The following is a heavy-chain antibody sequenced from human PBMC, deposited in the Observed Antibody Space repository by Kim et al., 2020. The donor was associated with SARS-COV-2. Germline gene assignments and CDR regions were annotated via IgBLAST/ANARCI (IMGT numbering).Heavy chain of an antibody. Sequence: GGSLRLSCAASGFTFSSYWMHWVRQAPGKGLVWVSRINSDGSSTSYADSVKGRFTISRDNAKNTLYLQMNSLRAEDTAVYYCARAYDSSGYRFDPWGQGTLVTVSS. D-gene: IGHD3-22*01. J-gene: IGHJ5*02. V-gene: IGHV3-74*01. CDR2: INSDGSST. CDR1: GFTFSSYW. CDR3: ARAYDSSGYRFDP.